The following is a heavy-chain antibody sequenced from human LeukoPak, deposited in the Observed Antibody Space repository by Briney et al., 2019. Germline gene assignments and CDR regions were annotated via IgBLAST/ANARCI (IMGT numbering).Heavy chain of an antibody. CDR3: AREVEMATTCDY. CDR1: GFTFSSYE. CDR2: ISSSGSTI. J-gene: IGHJ4*02. Sequence: GGSLRLSCAASGFTFSSYEMNWVRQAPGKGLEWVSYISSSGSTIYYADSVKGRFTISRDNAKNSLYLQMNSLRAEDTAVYYCAREVEMATTCDYWGQGTLVTVSS. D-gene: IGHD5-24*01. V-gene: IGHV3-48*03.